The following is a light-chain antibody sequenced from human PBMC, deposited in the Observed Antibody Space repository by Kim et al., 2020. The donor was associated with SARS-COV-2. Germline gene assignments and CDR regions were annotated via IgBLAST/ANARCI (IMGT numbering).Light chain of an antibody. V-gene: IGKV1-5*03. Sequence: ASVGDRVTITCRASQSISAWLAWYQQKPGKAPKLLIQKASALETGVPSRFSGSGSGTEFTLTISSLQPDDFATYYCQQYHAYSLTFGGGTKVDIK. CDR3: QQYHAYSLT. J-gene: IGKJ4*01. CDR1: QSISAW. CDR2: KAS.